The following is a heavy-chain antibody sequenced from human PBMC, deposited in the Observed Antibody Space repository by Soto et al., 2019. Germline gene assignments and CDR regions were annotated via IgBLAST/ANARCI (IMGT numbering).Heavy chain of an antibody. J-gene: IGHJ4*02. V-gene: IGHV3-30*18. CDR1: GFTFSSYG. CDR3: AKAGKWELLRGDFGY. Sequence: QVQLVESGGGVVQPGRSLRLSCAASGFTFSSYGMHWVRQAPGKGLEWVAVISYDGSNKYYADSVKGRFTISRDNSKNTLYLQMNSLRAEDTAVYYCAKAGKWELLRGDFGYGGQGTLVTVSS. CDR2: ISYDGSNK. D-gene: IGHD1-26*01.